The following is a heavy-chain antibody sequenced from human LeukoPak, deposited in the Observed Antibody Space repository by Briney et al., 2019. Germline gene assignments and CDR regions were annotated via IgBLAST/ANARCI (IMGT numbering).Heavy chain of an antibody. CDR3: ARDHYHKIHSVMVTAPDY. Sequence: ASVKVSCKASGYTFTSYYMHWVRQAPGEGLEWMGIINPTGGSTSYAQKFQGRVTMTRDTSTSTVYMELSSLRSEDTAVYYCARDHYHKIHSVMVTAPDYWGQGILVTVSS. V-gene: IGHV1-46*01. D-gene: IGHD2-21*02. CDR1: GYTFTSYY. CDR2: INPTGGST. J-gene: IGHJ4*02.